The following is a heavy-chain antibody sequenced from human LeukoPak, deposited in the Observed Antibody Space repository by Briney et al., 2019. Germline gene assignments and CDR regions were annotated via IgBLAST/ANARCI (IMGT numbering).Heavy chain of an antibody. J-gene: IGHJ4*02. Sequence: GGSLRLSCAASGFTFSSYSMNWVRQAPGKGLEWVSSISSSSSYIYYADSVKGRFTISRDNAKNSLYLQMNSLRAEDTAVYYCARRKANSDGEFDYWGQGTLVTVSS. V-gene: IGHV3-21*01. CDR3: ARRKANSDGEFDY. CDR2: ISSSSSYI. D-gene: IGHD3-10*01. CDR1: GFTFSSYS.